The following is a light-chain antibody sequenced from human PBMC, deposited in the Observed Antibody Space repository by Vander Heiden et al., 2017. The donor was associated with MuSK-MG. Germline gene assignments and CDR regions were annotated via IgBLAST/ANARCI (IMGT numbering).Light chain of an antibody. CDR1: QSVSSY. V-gene: IGKV3-11*01. J-gene: IGKJ4*01. CDR2: DAS. Sequence: EIVFTQSPVTLSLSPGERATLSCRASQSVSSYLAWYQQKPGQAPRLLIYDASNRATGIPARFSGSGSGTAFTLTISSLEPEDFAVYYCQLRNTWPLTFGGGTKVEIK. CDR3: QLRNTWPLT.